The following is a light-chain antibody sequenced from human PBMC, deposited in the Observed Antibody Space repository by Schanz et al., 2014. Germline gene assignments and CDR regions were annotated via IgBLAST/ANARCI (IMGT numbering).Light chain of an antibody. CDR2: AAS. CDR1: QSISSY. CDR3: QQYNSYST. V-gene: IGKV1-39*01. Sequence: DIQMTQSPSSLSASVGDRVTITCRASQSISSYLNWYQQKPGKAPKLLIYAASSLQSGVPSRFSGSGSGTEFTLTISSLQPDDFATYYCQQYNSYSTFGQGTKVEIK. J-gene: IGKJ1*01.